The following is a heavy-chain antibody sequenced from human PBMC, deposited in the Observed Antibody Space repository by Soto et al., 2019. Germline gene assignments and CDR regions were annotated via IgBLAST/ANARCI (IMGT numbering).Heavy chain of an antibody. CDR1: GFTFSSYG. CDR3: AKSSIRLWGLDDC. CDR2: ISNDGSDN. V-gene: IGHV3-30*18. J-gene: IGHJ4*02. Sequence: QVQLVESGGGVVQPGTSLRLSCAASGFTFSSYGMHWVRQAPGKGLEWVTVISNDGSDNYYADFVKGRFTISRDNAKDTLSLQLHSLRPEDTALYYCAKSSIRLWGLDDCWGQGTLVTVSS. D-gene: IGHD3-16*01.